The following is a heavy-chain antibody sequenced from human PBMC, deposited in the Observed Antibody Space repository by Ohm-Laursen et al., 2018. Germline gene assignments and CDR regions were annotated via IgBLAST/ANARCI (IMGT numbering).Heavy chain of an antibody. J-gene: IGHJ4*02. Sequence: SLRLSCAASGFTFIDYDMSWIRQTPGKGLEWLSYITSGGGIIYSADSVKGRFTISRDNSKSTLYLQMNSLRAEDTAMYYCAKAKDSGSAYEYWGQGTLVTVSS. CDR1: GFTFIDYD. D-gene: IGHD3-10*01. V-gene: IGHV3-11*01. CDR2: ITSGGGII. CDR3: AKAKDSGSAYEY.